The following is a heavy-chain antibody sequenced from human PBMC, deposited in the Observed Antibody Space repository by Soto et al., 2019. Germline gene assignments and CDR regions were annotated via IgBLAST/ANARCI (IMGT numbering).Heavy chain of an antibody. Sequence: VQLQESGPGLVKVSETLSLTCSVSGGSISDYYWSWIRQPPGKGLEWIGYFFSTGSTNTNPSLKSRVTISVNTSKNQFSLKLTSLTAADTAVYYCARGENSKYPQDWCQGTLVTVSS. J-gene: IGHJ1*01. CDR2: FFSTGST. CDR1: GGSISDYY. D-gene: IGHD3-16*01. V-gene: IGHV4-59*01. CDR3: ARGENSKYPQD.